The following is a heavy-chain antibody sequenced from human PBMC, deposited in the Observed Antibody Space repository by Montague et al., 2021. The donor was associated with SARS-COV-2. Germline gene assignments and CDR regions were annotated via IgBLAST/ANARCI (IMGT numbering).Heavy chain of an antibody. CDR2: ISSKNDNYST. Sequence: SLRLSCAASVFTFSGSAMPWVRQTSGKGLEWVGRISSKNDNYSTTYAASVNGRFTISRDDSKNTAYLHMHSLKTDDPAVYYCSSADYSDISTYYSHWGQGTLVTVSS. V-gene: IGHV3-73*01. CDR1: VFTFSGSA. CDR3: SSADYSDISTYYSH. D-gene: IGHD3-22*01. J-gene: IGHJ4*02.